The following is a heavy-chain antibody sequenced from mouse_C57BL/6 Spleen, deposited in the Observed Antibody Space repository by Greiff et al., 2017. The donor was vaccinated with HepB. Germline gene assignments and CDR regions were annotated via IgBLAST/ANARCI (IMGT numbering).Heavy chain of an antibody. CDR2: IYPGSGNT. CDR1: GYTFTDYY. V-gene: IGHV1-76*01. CDR3: ARPYDGYYSYYFDY. J-gene: IGHJ2*01. D-gene: IGHD2-3*01. Sequence: QVQLKESGAELVRPGASVKLSCKASGYTFTDYYINWVKQRPGQGLEWIARIYPGSGNTYYNEKFKGKATLTAEKSSSTAYMQLSSLTSEDSAVYFCARPYDGYYSYYFDYWGQGTTLTVSS.